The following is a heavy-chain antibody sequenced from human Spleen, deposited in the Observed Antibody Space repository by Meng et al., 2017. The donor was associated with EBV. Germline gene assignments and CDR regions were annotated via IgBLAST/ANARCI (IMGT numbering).Heavy chain of an antibody. CDR2: ISSSGSTI. CDR3: APPAGTTVA. V-gene: IGHV3-11*01. J-gene: IGHJ4*02. CDR1: GFTFSDYY. D-gene: IGHD1-7*01. Sequence: QRQLVEPGGVLGKSGGSLRPSCAASGFTFSDYYMSWLRQAPGKWLEWVSYISSSGSTIYYADSVKGRFTISRDNAKNSLYLQMNSLRAEDTAVYYCAPPAGTTVAWGQGTLVTVSS.